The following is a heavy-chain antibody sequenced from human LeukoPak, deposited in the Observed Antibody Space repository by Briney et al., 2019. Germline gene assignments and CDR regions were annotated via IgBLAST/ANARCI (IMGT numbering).Heavy chain of an antibody. Sequence: GGSLRLSCAASGFSMSGYWMSWVRQAPGKGLEWVANIKQDGSERHYADSVKGRFTISRDNAQNSLYLQMNSLRAEETAVYYCARVFGAYDSIDCWGQGTLVTVS. CDR3: ARVFGAYDSIDC. CDR2: IKQDGSER. J-gene: IGHJ4*02. V-gene: IGHV3-7*01. CDR1: GFSMSGYW. D-gene: IGHD5-12*01.